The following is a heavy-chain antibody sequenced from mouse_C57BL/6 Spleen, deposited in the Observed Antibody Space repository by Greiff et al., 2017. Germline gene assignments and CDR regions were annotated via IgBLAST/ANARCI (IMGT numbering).Heavy chain of an antibody. Sequence: VQLQQSGAELVRPGASVKLSCTASGFNFTDYYMHWVKQRPEQGLEWIGRIDPEDGDTEYAPKFQGKATMTADTSSNTAYLHLSSLTSEDTAVYYCAGRRYGRYVGVGGTGTTVTVSS. D-gene: IGHD1-1*01. CDR2: IDPEDGDT. CDR1: GFNFTDYY. J-gene: IGHJ1*03. V-gene: IGHV14-1*01. CDR3: AGRRYGRYVGV.